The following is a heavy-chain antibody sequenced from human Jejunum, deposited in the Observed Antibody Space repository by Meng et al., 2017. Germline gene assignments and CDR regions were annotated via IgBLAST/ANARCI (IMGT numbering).Heavy chain of an antibody. V-gene: IGHV3-7*01. CDR3: ARIVLAGSWFDY. CDR2: IKEEGSEM. Sequence: GGSLRLSCAASGFTFSKYWMTWVRQAPGKGLEWVANIKEEGSEMYYGDSAKGRFTIARDNAKSSLYLQMSSLRAEDTAVYYCARIVLAGSWFDYWGQGKLVTVSS. CDR1: GFTFSKYW. D-gene: IGHD1-26*01. J-gene: IGHJ4*02.